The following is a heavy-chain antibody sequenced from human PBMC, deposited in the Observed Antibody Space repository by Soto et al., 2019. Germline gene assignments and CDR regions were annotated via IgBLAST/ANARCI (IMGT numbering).Heavy chain of an antibody. J-gene: IGHJ4*02. V-gene: IGHV3-48*01. CDR1: GFTFSSYS. CDR3: ARANYYSSTGDFDY. CDR2: ISSSSSTI. D-gene: IGHD3-10*01. Sequence: EVQLVESGGGLVQPGGSLRLSCAASGFTFSSYSMNWVRQAPGKGLEWVSYISSSSSTIYYADSVKGRFTSSRDNAKNSVYLQMNSLRAEATAVYYCARANYYSSTGDFDYLGQGTLVSVSS.